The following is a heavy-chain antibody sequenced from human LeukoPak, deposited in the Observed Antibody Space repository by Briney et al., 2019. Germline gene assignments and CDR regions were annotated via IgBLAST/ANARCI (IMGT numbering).Heavy chain of an antibody. V-gene: IGHV4-4*02. CDR3: AREILGGFNPGAY. CDR2: IHRSGSP. Sequence: SETLSLTCTVSLDSTTSNFWSWVRQPPGKGLEWIGEIHRSGSPNYNPSLRSRVTISIDRSRNQIALELSSVTAADTAVYYCAREILGGFNPGAYWGQGTLVTVSS. CDR1: LDSTTSNF. J-gene: IGHJ4*02. D-gene: IGHD1-14*01.